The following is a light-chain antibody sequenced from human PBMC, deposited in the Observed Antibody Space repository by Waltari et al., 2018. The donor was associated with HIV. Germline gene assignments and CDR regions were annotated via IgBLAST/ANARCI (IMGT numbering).Light chain of an antibody. CDR1: TKSVGNYDY. CDR2: DVS. J-gene: IGLJ3*02. Sequence: QSALTQPASVSGSPGQSITISCTGPTKSVGNYDYVSWYQHRPGKAPKLLIYDVSNRPSGVSGRFSGSKSGNTASLSISGLQAEDEADYFCSSYRTYGTLVFGGGTKLTVL. V-gene: IGLV2-14*01. CDR3: SSYRTYGTLV.